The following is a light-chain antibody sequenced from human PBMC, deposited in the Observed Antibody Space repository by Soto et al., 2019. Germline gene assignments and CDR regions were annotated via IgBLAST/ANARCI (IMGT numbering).Light chain of an antibody. J-gene: IGKJ2*01. V-gene: IGKV1-5*03. CDR2: KAS. Sequence: DIQMTQSPSTLSASVGDRVTITCRASQTISNWLAWYQQRPGKAPNLLIYKASTLESGVSSRFSGSGPRTEFTLTIVGLRPDDFATYCCQHYNTYPYTFGQGTKREI. CDR1: QTISNW. CDR3: QHYNTYPYT.